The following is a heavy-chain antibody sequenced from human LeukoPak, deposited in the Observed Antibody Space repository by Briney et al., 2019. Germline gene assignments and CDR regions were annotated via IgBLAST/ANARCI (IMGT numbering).Heavy chain of an antibody. CDR2: ISGSGGST. V-gene: IGHV3-23*01. CDR1: GFTFSSYA. D-gene: IGHD2-15*01. J-gene: IGHJ4*02. Sequence: GGSLRLSSAASGFTFSSYAMSWVRQAPGKGLEWVSAISGSGGSTYYADSVKGRFTISRDNSKNTLYLQMNSLRAEDTAVYYCAKSSGLLPYNFDYWGQGTLVTVSS. CDR3: AKSSGLLPYNFDY.